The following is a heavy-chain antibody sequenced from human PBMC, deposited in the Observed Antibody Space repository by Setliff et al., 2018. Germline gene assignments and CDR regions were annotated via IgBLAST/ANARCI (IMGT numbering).Heavy chain of an antibody. CDR3: ARTTGSTHNWLDP. J-gene: IGHJ5*02. V-gene: IGHV4-34*01. CDR2: INHSGTT. Sequence: SETLSLTCTVYGVSFSDYYWGWVRQSPGKGLDWIGEINHSGTTNYNPSLKSRVTISVDTSKNQFSLKVSSVTAADTAVYYCARTTGSTHNWLDPWGPGTLVTVSS. CDR1: GVSFSDYY. D-gene: IGHD1-1*01.